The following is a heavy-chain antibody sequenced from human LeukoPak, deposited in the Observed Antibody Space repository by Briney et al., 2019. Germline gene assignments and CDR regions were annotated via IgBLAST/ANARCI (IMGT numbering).Heavy chain of an antibody. V-gene: IGHV3-7*01. D-gene: IGHD6-13*01. J-gene: IGHJ4*02. CDR3: AKIVQFTAATGTGLES. Sequence: PGGSLRLSCAASGFSFTTSWMSWVRQAPGKGLEWVANIKPDATEKHYVDSVRGRFTISRDNSKNTMYLQMNSLRAEDTAVYYCAKIVQFTAATGTGLESWGQGTLVTVSP. CDR1: GFSFTTSW. CDR2: IKPDATEK.